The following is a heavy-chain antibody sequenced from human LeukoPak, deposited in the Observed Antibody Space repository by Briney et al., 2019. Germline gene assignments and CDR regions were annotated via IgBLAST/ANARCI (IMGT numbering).Heavy chain of an antibody. Sequence: SETLSLTCAVYGGSFSGYYWSWIRQPPGKGLEWIGEINYSGSTNYNPSLKSRVTISVDTSKNQFSLKLSSVTAADTAVYYCARGAPLTVTTSGSNWFDPWGQGTLVTVSS. V-gene: IGHV4-34*01. CDR1: GGSFSGYY. J-gene: IGHJ5*02. CDR3: ARGAPLTVTTSGSNWFDP. D-gene: IGHD4-17*01. CDR2: INYSGST.